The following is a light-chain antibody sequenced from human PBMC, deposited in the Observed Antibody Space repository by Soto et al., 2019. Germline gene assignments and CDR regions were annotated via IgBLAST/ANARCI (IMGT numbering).Light chain of an antibody. CDR2: LNSDGSH. CDR1: SGHSSYA. V-gene: IGLV4-69*01. J-gene: IGLJ1*01. CDR3: QTWGTGIHYV. Sequence: QLVLTQSPSASASLGASVKLTCTLSSGHSSYAIAWHQQQPEKGPRYLTKLNSDGSHSKGDGIPDRFSGSSSGAERYLTISSLQSEDEAEYYCQTWGTGIHYVFGTGTKLTVL.